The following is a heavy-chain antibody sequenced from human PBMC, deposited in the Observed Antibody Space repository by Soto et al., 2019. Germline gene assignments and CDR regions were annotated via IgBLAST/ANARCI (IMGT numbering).Heavy chain of an antibody. D-gene: IGHD5-12*01. Sequence: EMQLLESGGGLVQSGGSLRLSCVASGFTFSFHTMSWVRQAPGKGPEWVSDISGTGVTRNYADAVKGRFTISRDNSKNTLFLQMDSLRVEDTAVYYCAKELVATLRYSGMEVWGQGTTVTVSS. V-gene: IGHV3-23*01. CDR2: ISGTGVTR. CDR3: AKELVATLRYSGMEV. CDR1: GFTFSFHT. J-gene: IGHJ6*02.